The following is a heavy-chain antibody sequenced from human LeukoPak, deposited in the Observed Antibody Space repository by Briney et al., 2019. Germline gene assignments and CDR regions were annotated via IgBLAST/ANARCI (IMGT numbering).Heavy chain of an antibody. CDR3: ASRPDIVVVPAATYYYYYGMDV. CDR2: INPNSGGT. V-gene: IGHV1-2*02. D-gene: IGHD2-2*01. Sequence: ASVKVSCKASGYTFTGYYMHWVRQAPGQGLEWMGWINPNSGGTNYAQKFQGRVTTTRDTSISTAYMELSRLRSDDTAVYYCASRPDIVVVPAATYYYYYGMDVWGQGTTVTVSS. CDR1: GYTFTGYY. J-gene: IGHJ6*02.